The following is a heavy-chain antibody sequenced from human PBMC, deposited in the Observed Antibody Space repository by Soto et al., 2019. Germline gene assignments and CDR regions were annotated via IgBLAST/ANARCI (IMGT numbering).Heavy chain of an antibody. CDR1: GGSFSGYY. Sequence: SETLSLTCAVYGGSFSGYYWSWIRQPPGKGLEWIGEINHSGSTNYNPSLKSRVTISVDTSKNQFSLKLSSVTAADTAVYYCARGKHAMRWPSYYGVSYYYCMDVWGQRTTVTVSS. J-gene: IGHJ6*02. CDR3: ARGKHAMRWPSYYGVSYYYCMDV. D-gene: IGHD3-10*01. CDR2: INHSGST. V-gene: IGHV4-34*01.